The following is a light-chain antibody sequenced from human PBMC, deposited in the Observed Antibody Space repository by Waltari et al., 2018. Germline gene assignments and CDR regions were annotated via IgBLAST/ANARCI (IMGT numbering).Light chain of an antibody. CDR1: SSNIGSNS. V-gene: IGLV1-47*01. CDR2: ASD. CDR3: ATWDDSLGGSYV. J-gene: IGLJ1*01. Sequence: SGSSSNIGSNSVYWYQHLPGAAPKLLIYASDQRPSGVPDRFSGSKSGTSASLAISGLRSEDEADYYCATWDDSLGGSYVFGTGTKVTVL.